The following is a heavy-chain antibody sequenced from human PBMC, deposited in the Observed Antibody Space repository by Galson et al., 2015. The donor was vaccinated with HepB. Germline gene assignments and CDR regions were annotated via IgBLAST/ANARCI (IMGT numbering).Heavy chain of an antibody. D-gene: IGHD2-2*01. CDR3: ARTIVGRLVVVPASGHYFDY. CDR1: GYTFTSYY. J-gene: IGHJ4*02. CDR2: INPSGGST. Sequence: SVKVSCKASGYTFTSYYMHWVRQAPGQGLEWMGIINPSGGSTSYAQKLQGRVTMTRDTSTSTVYMELSSVTAADTAVYYCARTIVGRLVVVPASGHYFDYWGQGTLVTVAS. V-gene: IGHV1-46*04.